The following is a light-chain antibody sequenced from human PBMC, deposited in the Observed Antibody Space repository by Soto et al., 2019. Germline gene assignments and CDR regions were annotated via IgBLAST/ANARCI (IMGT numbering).Light chain of an antibody. V-gene: IGKV3-11*01. CDR2: DAS. CDR1: QSVRSS. CDR3: QHRSNWPPEVI. J-gene: IGKJ3*01. Sequence: EIVLTQSPDSLSLSPGERATLSCRASQSVRSSLAWYQQKPGQAPRLLIYDASNMATGIPARFSGSGSGTAFTHTISSLKPEHFADYHCQHRSNWPPEVIFGPGTKVDIK.